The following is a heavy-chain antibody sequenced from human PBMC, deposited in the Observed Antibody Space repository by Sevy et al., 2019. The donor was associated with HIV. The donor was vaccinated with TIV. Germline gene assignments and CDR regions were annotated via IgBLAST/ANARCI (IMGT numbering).Heavy chain of an antibody. J-gene: IGHJ4*02. V-gene: IGHV3-7*01. Sequence: GGSLRLSCAASQFIFSDYWMSWVRQAPGKGLEWVANIKPDGSETYYVDSDKGRFTVSRDNAKKSVFLQMSRLRVDDTAVYFCARDVSSPYGDYEGYYFDLWGQGNLVTVSS. D-gene: IGHD4-17*01. CDR3: ARDVSSPYGDYEGYYFDL. CDR2: IKPDGSET. CDR1: QFIFSDYW.